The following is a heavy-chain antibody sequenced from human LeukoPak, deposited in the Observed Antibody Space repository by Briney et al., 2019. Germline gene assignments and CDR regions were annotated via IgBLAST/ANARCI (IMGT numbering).Heavy chain of an antibody. V-gene: IGHV3-23*01. D-gene: IGHD3-16*01. CDR1: GFMFSSYA. J-gene: IGHJ3*02. CDR2: ISGSGEFT. CDR3: AKDGGGRGAFDI. Sequence: GGSLRLSCAASGFMFSSYAMTWVRQAPGKGLEWVSSISGSGEFTDYADSVKGRFTISRDNAKNSLYLQMNSLRAEDTALYYCAKDGGGRGAFDIWGQGTMVTVSS.